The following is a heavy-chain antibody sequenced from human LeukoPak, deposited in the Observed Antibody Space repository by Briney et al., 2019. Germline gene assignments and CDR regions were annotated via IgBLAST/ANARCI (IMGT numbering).Heavy chain of an antibody. D-gene: IGHD1-26*01. CDR1: GFTFANYA. CDR3: ARGGGSFYFYYFDN. CDR2: IVHSGGTT. V-gene: IGHV3-23*01. J-gene: IGHJ4*02. Sequence: GGSLRLSCAASGFTFANYAMTWVRRTPGKGLEWVAVIVHSGGTTYYADSVKGRFTISRDNSKNTLYLQMNSLRGEDTAVYYCARGGGSFYFYYFDNWGQGALVTVSS.